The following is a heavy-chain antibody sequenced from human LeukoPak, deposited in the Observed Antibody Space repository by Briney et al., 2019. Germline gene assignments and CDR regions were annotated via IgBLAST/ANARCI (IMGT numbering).Heavy chain of an antibody. CDR2: IYPDGRT. Sequence: GGSLRLSCAVSGFTVTDNYMSWVRQAPGKGLQWVSVIYPDGRTYYADSVKGRFTISRDISRNTLLLQTNNLRADDTAVHYCARTNPVYGDYDYRGQGTLVSVSS. V-gene: IGHV3-53*01. D-gene: IGHD4-17*01. CDR1: GFTVTDNY. CDR3: ARTNPVYGDYDY. J-gene: IGHJ4*02.